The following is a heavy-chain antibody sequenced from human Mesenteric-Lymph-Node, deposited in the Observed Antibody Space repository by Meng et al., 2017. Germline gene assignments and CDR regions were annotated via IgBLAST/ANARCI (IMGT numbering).Heavy chain of an antibody. V-gene: IGHV3-23*01. Sequence: GGSLRLSCAASGFTFNRYAMNWVRQAPGKGLEWVSAISGSGDTAFYADSVKGRFTISRDNSKNTLYLQMNSLRAEDTAVYYCAKDDDSGYDRILVRFEYWGQGTLVTVSS. CDR1: GFTFNRYA. CDR3: AKDDDSGYDRILVRFEY. D-gene: IGHD5-12*01. CDR2: ISGSGDTA. J-gene: IGHJ4*02.